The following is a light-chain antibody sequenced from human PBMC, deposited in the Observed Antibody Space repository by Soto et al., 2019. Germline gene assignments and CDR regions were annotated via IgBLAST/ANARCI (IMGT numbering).Light chain of an antibody. V-gene: IGKV3-20*01. CDR1: QSVSSRY. Sequence: EIVLTQSPGTLSLSPGERATLSCRASQSVSSRYLAWYQHKPGQAPRLLIYGASSRATGIPDRLSGSGSATDFTITISSLVPEDFAVYYCHQYGSSPKLTFGGGTKVEIK. CDR2: GAS. J-gene: IGKJ4*01. CDR3: HQYGSSPKLT.